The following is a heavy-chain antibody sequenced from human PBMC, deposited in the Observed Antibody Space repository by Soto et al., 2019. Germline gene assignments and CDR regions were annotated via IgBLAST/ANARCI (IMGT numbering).Heavy chain of an antibody. CDR2: INAGNGNT. CDR1: GYTFTSYA. J-gene: IGHJ3*02. V-gene: IGHV1-3*01. Sequence: ASVQVSCKASGYTFTSYAMHWVRQAPGQRLEWMGWINAGNGNTKYSQKFQGRVTITRDTSASTAYMELSSLRSEDTAVYYCARDQVSSGWYIGALDAFDIWGQGTMVTVSS. D-gene: IGHD6-19*01. CDR3: ARDQVSSGWYIGALDAFDI.